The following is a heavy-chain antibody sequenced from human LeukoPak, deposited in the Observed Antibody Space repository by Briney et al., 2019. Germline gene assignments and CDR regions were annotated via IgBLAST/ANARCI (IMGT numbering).Heavy chain of an antibody. CDR3: ARPTSSLAFDI. J-gene: IGHJ3*02. CDR2: IYSGGTT. Sequence: GGSLRLSCVVSGFTVSNNYMTWVRQAPGKGLEWVSVIYSGGTTYYADSVKGRFTISRDNSKNTLYLQMNSLRGEDTAVYYCARPTSSLAFDIWGQGTVVIVPS. D-gene: IGHD2-2*01. CDR1: GFTVSNNY. V-gene: IGHV3-53*01.